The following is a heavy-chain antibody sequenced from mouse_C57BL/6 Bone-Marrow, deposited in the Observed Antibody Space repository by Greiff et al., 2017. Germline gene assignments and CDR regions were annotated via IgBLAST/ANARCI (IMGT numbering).Heavy chain of an antibody. CDR1: GYTFTSYW. J-gene: IGHJ1*03. CDR2: IYPGSGST. V-gene: IGHV1-55*01. Sequence: QVQLQQPGAELVKPGASVKMSCKASGYTFTSYWITWVKQRPGQGLEWLGDIYPGSGSTTYNEKFKSKATLTVDTSSSTAYMQLSSLTSDDSAVYYCARPYYSNYWYFDVWGTGTTVTVSS. CDR3: ARPYYSNYWYFDV. D-gene: IGHD2-5*01.